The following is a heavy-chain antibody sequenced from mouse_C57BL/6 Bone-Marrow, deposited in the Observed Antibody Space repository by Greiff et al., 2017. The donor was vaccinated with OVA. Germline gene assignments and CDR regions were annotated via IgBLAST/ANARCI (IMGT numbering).Heavy chain of an antibody. Sequence: EVQLQESGGGLVKPGGSLKLSCAASGFTFSDYGMHWVRQAPEKGLEWVAYISSGSSTIYYADTVKGRFTISRDNAKNTLFLQMTSLRSEDTAMYYCAKHDWYFDVWGTGTTVTVSS. CDR3: AKHDWYFDV. CDR1: GFTFSDYG. CDR2: ISSGSSTI. V-gene: IGHV5-17*01. J-gene: IGHJ1*03.